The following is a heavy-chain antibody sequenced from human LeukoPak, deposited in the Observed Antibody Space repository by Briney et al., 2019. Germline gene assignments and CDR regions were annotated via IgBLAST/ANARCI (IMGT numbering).Heavy chain of an antibody. Sequence: VASVKVSCKASGYTFTSYGIRWVRQAPGQGLEWMGWISAYNGNTNYAQKLQGRVTMTTDTSTSTAYMELRSLRSDDTAVYYCARGFWFGDSKWFDPWGQGTLVTVSS. V-gene: IGHV1-18*01. CDR2: ISAYNGNT. CDR1: GYTFTSYG. D-gene: IGHD3-10*01. CDR3: ARGFWFGDSKWFDP. J-gene: IGHJ5*02.